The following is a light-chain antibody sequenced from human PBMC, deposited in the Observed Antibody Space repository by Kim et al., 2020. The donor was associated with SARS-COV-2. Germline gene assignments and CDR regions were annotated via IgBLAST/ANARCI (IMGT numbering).Light chain of an antibody. J-gene: IGLJ2*01. CDR2: GKN. CDR3: NSRDSSGNLVV. CDR1: SLRSYY. V-gene: IGLV3-19*01. Sequence: SSELTQDPAVSVALGQTVRITCQGDSLRSYYASWYQQKPGQAPVLVIYGKNNRPSGIPDRFSGSSSGNTAYLTITGALAEDEADYYCNSRDSSGNLVVFG.